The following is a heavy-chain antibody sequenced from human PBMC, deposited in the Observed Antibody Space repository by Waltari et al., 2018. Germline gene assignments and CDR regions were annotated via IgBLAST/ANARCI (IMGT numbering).Heavy chain of an antibody. CDR3: ARGRTSTGFDY. CDR1: GDSISTGGYY. Sequence: QVQLQESGPGRVKSSLTLSLTCVVTGDSISTGGYYWGWVRQHPGKGLEWIGHTFYNGDAYYNPSLKRRGAISVHTSDKQFSLNLESVTAADTAVYFCARGRTSTGFDYWGQGTLVTVSS. J-gene: IGHJ4*02. CDR2: TFYNGDA. D-gene: IGHD1-1*01. V-gene: IGHV4-31*11.